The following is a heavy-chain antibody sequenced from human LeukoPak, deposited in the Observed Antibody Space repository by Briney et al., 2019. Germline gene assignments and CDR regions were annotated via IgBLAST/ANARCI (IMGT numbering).Heavy chain of an antibody. J-gene: IGHJ4*02. CDR3: ATPDPRWLQFDY. CDR1: GFTFSSYA. D-gene: IGHD5-24*01. CDR2: ISGSGGST. V-gene: IGHV3-23*01. Sequence: PGRSLRLSCAASGFTFSSYAMSWVRQAPGKGLEWVPAISGSGGSTYYADSVKGRFTISRDNSKNTLYLQMNSLRAEDTAVYYCATPDPRWLQFDYWGQGTLVTVSS.